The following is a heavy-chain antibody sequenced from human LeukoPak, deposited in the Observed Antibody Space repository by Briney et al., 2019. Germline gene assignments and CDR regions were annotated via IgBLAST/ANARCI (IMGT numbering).Heavy chain of an antibody. V-gene: IGHV3-23*01. CDR2: ISTTGADT. CDR3: AKEDCGGDCYPDY. Sequence: GGSLRLSCATSGFAFSSYAMSWVRQAPGQGLEWVSGISTTGADTYYADSVKGRFTISRDNSKNTLYLQMNSLRAEDTAVYYCAKEDCGGDCYPDYWGQGTLVTVSS. J-gene: IGHJ4*02. D-gene: IGHD2-21*02. CDR1: GFAFSSYA.